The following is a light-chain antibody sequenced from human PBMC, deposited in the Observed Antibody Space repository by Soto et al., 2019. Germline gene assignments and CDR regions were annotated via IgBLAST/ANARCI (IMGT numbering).Light chain of an antibody. CDR1: QDIGTS. Sequence: DIQMTQSPSSLSGSVGDRVTITCQASQDIGTSVNWYQQKPGKAPILLLSAASNLETGDPLRFSGSGSGTDFAFIITSLQPEDVATYFCQQYASLPITFGQGTRLEIK. J-gene: IGKJ5*01. CDR3: QQYASLPIT. V-gene: IGKV1-33*01. CDR2: AAS.